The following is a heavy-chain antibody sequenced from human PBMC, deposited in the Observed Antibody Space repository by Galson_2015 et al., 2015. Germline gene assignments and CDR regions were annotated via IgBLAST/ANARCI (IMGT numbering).Heavy chain of an antibody. CDR1: GFTFSNYW. CDR3: ARGSGFDI. CDR2: INTDGSST. V-gene: IGHV3-74*01. Sequence: SLRLSCAASGFTFSNYWMHWVRQAPGKGLVWVSRINTDGSSTNYADSVKGRFTISRDNARNTLYVQVNSLRDEDTAVYYCARGSGFDIWGQGTMVTVSS. J-gene: IGHJ3*02.